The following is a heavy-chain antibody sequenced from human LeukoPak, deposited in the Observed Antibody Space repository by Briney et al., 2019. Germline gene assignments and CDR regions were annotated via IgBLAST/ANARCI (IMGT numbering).Heavy chain of an antibody. CDR2: ISGSGGST. CDR3: AKDPRLLLSYYFDY. D-gene: IGHD3-22*01. Sequence: EGSLRLSCAASGFTFSSYAMSWVRQAPGKGLEWVSAISGSGGSTYYADSVKGRFTISRDNSKNTLYLQMNSLRAEDTAVYYCAKDPRLLLSYYFDYWGQGTLVTVSS. J-gene: IGHJ4*02. CDR1: GFTFSSYA. V-gene: IGHV3-23*01.